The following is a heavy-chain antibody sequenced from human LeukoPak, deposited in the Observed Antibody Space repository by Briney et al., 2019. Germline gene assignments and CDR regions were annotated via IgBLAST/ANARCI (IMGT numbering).Heavy chain of an antibody. J-gene: IGHJ4*02. CDR3: ARSPLWFGESHFDY. D-gene: IGHD3-10*01. V-gene: IGHV4-4*07. Sequence: MSSETLSLTCTVSGGSISSYYWCLIRQPAGKRLEWIGRIYTSGSTNYNPSLKSRVTMSVDTAKNQFSLKLSSVTAADTAVYYCARSPLWFGESHFDYWGQGTLVTVSS. CDR2: IYTSGST. CDR1: GGSISSYY.